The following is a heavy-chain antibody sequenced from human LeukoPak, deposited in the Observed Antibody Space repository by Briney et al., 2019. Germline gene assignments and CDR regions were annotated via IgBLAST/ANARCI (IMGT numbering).Heavy chain of an antibody. J-gene: IGHJ3*01. V-gene: IGHV3-30*03. CDR3: ARDITMIRGVTTDPDAFDV. D-gene: IGHD3-10*01. CDR1: GFTFSNYG. CDR2: ISYDGSNK. Sequence: GRSLRLSCAASGFTFSNYGMHWVRQAPGKGLEWVSVISYDGSNKYYADSVKGRFTISRDNSKNTLYLQMNSLRAEDTAMYYCARDITMIRGVTTDPDAFDVWGQGTMVTVSS.